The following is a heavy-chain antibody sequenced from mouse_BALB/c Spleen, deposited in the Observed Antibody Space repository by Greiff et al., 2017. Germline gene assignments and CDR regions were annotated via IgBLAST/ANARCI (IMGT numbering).Heavy chain of an antibody. CDR2: INSNGGST. V-gene: IGHV5-6-3*01. CDR1: GFTFSSYG. D-gene: IGHD2-1*01. CDR3: ARGDGNWFAY. Sequence: EVKLMESGGGLVQPGGSLKLSCAASGFTFSSYGMSWVRQTPDKRLELVATINSNGGSTYYPDSVKGRFTISRDNAKNTLYLQMSSLKSEETAMYYCARGDGNWFAYWGQGTLVTVSA. J-gene: IGHJ3*01.